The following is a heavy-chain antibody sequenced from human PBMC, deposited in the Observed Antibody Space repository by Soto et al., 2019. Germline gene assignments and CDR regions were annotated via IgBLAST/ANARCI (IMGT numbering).Heavy chain of an antibody. V-gene: IGHV1-2*02. Sequence: QVQLVQSGAEVKKPGASVNVSCKASGYTFTVYYMHWVRQAPGLGLEWMGWINPKSGGTMYPQKFQGRVTMTWDTSIRTAYMALTRLRSDATAVYYCARDLGKGGGSAGFDYWGQGTLVTVSS. CDR1: GYTFTVYY. CDR2: INPKSGGT. CDR3: ARDLGKGGGSAGFDY. D-gene: IGHD1-26*01. J-gene: IGHJ4*02.